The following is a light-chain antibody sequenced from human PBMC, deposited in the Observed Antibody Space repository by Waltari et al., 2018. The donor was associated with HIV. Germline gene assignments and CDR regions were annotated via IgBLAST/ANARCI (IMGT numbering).Light chain of an antibody. CDR2: VNS. CDR1: SSNIGAGSA. Sequence: QSVLTQPPSVSGAPGQRVTISCTGSSSNIGAGSAVNWYQQRPGTAPKLLSYVNSNRPSGVPDRFSGSKSGTSASLAINGLQAEDEADYYCQSYDSSLSGFWVFGGGTKLTVL. V-gene: IGLV1-40*01. J-gene: IGLJ3*02. CDR3: QSYDSSLSGFWV.